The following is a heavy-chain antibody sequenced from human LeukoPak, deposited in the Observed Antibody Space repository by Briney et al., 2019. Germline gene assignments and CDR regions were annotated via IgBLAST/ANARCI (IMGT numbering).Heavy chain of an antibody. V-gene: IGHV3-21*04. CDR2: ISSTSRYI. J-gene: IGHJ3*02. CDR1: GFIFSSYS. D-gene: IGHD7-27*01. Sequence: GGSLRLSCAASGFIFSSYSMNWVRQAPGKGLEWVSSISSTSRYIYYADSVKGRFTISRDNAKNSLYLQMNSLRAEDTAVYYCAKPGLGINAFDIWGQGTMVTVS. CDR3: AKPGLGINAFDI.